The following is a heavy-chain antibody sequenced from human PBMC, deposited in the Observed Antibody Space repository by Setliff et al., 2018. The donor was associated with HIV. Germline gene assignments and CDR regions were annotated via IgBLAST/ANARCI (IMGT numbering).Heavy chain of an antibody. CDR2: IKPDGSEK. CDR1: GFTFSNYW. CDR3: ARDYVWGRRAFDI. J-gene: IGHJ3*02. D-gene: IGHD3-16*01. Sequence: PGGSLRLSCAASGFTFSNYWMSWVRQTPGKGLEWVANIKPDGSEKYYVDSVKGRFTISRDNAENSLYLQMNSLRAEDTAVYYCARDYVWGRRAFDIWGPGRMVTVSS. V-gene: IGHV3-7*01.